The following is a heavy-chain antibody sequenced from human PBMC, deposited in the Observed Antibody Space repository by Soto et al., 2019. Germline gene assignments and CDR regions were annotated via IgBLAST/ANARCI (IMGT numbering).Heavy chain of an antibody. CDR3: ARVGCSSTSCYHFDS. D-gene: IGHD2-2*01. J-gene: IGHJ4*02. CDR2: IYYSGST. CDR1: GGSINSGGHY. V-gene: IGHV4-31*03. Sequence: QVQLQESGPGLVKPSQTLSLTCTVSGGSINSGGHYWSWIRQHPGKGLEWIGYIYYSGSTYYNPSLKSRVAMSVDTSKNQVSLKLTSVTAADTAVYYCARVGCSSTSCYHFDSWGQGTLVTVSS.